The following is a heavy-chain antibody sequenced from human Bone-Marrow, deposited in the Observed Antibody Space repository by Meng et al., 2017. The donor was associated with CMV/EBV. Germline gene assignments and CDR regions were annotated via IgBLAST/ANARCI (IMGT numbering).Heavy chain of an antibody. J-gene: IGHJ6*02. CDR3: ARDRPRAHYYYYYGMDV. Sequence: GGSLRLSCAASGFTFSSYSMNWVRQAPGKGLEWVSSISSSSYIYYADSVKGRFTISRDNAKNSLYLQMNSLRAEDTAVYYCARDRPRAHYYYYYGMDVWGQGTTVTGSS. V-gene: IGHV3-21*01. CDR1: GFTFSSYS. CDR2: ISSSSYI.